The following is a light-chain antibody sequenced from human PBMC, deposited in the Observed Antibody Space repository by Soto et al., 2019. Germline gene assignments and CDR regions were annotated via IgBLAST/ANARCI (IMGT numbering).Light chain of an antibody. J-gene: IGLJ2*01. CDR1: SSNIGAGYD. CDR2: GNS. V-gene: IGLV1-40*01. CDR3: QSYDSSLSGVV. Sequence: QSVLTQPPSVSGAPGQRVTISCTGSSSNIGAGYDVHWYQQLPGTAPKLLIYGNSHRPSGVPDRFSGSKSGTSASLAITGLQAEDEADYYCQSYDSSLSGVVFGGGTKVTVL.